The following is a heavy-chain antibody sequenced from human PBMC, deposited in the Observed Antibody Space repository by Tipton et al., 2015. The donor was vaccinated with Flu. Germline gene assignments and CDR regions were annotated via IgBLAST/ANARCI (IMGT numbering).Heavy chain of an antibody. Sequence: TLSLTCTVSGASLSGGGYYWSWIRQYPGKGLEWIGHILGNGNTFYKPSLKSRFTLSLDTSKTQFSLNVTSVTAADTAVYYCATLAITALYGFDYWGQGTLVTVS. D-gene: IGHD1-20*01. J-gene: IGHJ4*02. V-gene: IGHV4-31*03. CDR1: GASLSGGGYY. CDR2: ILGNGNT. CDR3: ATLAITALYGFDY.